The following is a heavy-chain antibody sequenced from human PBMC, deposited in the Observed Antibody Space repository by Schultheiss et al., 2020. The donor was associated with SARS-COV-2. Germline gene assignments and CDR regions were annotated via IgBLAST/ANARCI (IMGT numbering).Heavy chain of an antibody. CDR2: IYTSGST. J-gene: IGHJ4*02. Sequence: SETLSLTCAVSGASFSSHFWTWIRQSPHRGLEWIGRIYTSGSTNYNPSLKSRVTMSVDTSKNQFSLKLSSVTAADTAVYYCAGVVTGNWGQGTLVTVSS. CDR1: GASFSSHF. D-gene: IGHD4-23*01. V-gene: IGHV4-4*07. CDR3: AGVVTGN.